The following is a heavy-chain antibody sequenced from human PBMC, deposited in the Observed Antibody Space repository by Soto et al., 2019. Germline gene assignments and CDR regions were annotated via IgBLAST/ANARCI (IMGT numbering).Heavy chain of an antibody. V-gene: IGHV4-4*02. CDR3: ARDSYAAAGDLDY. CDR2: IYHSGST. CDR1: GGSISSSNW. D-gene: IGHD6-13*01. J-gene: IGHJ4*02. Sequence: QVQLQEAGPGLVKPSGTLSLTCAVSGGSISSSNWWSWVRQPPGKGLEWIGEIYHSGSTNYNPSLQSRVTLSVDKSKNQFSLKLSSVTAADTAVDYCARDSYAAAGDLDYWGQGTLVTVSS.